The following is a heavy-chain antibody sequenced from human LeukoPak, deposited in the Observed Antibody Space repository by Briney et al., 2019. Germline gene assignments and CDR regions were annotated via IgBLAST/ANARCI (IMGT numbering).Heavy chain of an antibody. J-gene: IGHJ4*02. V-gene: IGHV1-8*03. Sequence: ASVKVSCKASGYTFTSYDINWVRQATGQGLEWMGWMNPNSGHTGSAQKFHGRVTITRDTSISTVYMEPSSLRSEDTAVYYCARNVAGTGDFDYWGQGTLVTVSS. CDR3: ARNVAGTGDFDY. D-gene: IGHD6-19*01. CDR1: GYTFTSYD. CDR2: MNPNSGHT.